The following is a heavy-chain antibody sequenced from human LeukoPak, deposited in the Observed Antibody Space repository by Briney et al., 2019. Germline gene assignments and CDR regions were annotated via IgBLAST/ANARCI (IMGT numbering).Heavy chain of an antibody. V-gene: IGHV4-59*01. CDR1: GGSISSYY. Sequence: SETLSLTCTVSGGSISSYYWSWIRQPPGKGLEWIGYIYYSGSTNYNPSLKSRVTISVDTSKNQFSLKLSSVTAADTAVYYCASYYDILTGYGTFDYWGQGTLVTVSS. CDR2: IYYSGST. CDR3: ASYYDILTGYGTFDY. J-gene: IGHJ4*02. D-gene: IGHD3-9*01.